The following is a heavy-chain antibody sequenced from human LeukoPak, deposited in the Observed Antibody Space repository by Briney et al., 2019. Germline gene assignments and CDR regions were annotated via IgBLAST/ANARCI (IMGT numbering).Heavy chain of an antibody. V-gene: IGHV1-2*02. Sequence: ASVKVSCKASGYTFTGYYMHWVRQAPGQGLEWMGWINPNSGGTNYAQKFQGRVTMTRDTSISTAYMELSRLRSDDTAVYYCARNPPVGIVVVPARKWFDPWGQGTLVTVSS. J-gene: IGHJ5*02. CDR1: GYTFTGYY. CDR3: ARNPPVGIVVVPARKWFDP. D-gene: IGHD2-2*01. CDR2: INPNSGGT.